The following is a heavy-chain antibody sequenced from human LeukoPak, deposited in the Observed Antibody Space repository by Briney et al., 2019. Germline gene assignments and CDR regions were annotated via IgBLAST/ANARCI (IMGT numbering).Heavy chain of an antibody. J-gene: IGHJ4*02. D-gene: IGHD5-18*01. CDR3: AKVRGYNYDYEVDY. CDR1: GFTFSSYD. V-gene: IGHV3-23*01. CDR2: VSGSGGAT. Sequence: PGGSLRLSCAASGFTFSSYDMSWVRQAPGKGLEWVSGVSGSGGATNYADSVKGRFTISRDNSKDTLYLQMNSLRAEDTAVYYCAKVRGYNYDYEVDYWGQGTLVTVSS.